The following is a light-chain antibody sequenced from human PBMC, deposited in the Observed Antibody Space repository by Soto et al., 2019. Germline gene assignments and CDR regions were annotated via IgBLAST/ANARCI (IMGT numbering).Light chain of an antibody. V-gene: IGLV2-11*01. Sequence: QSALTQQSSVSGSPGHSVTISCTGTSSDVGGYSYVSWYQQHPGKAPKLMISDVSKRPSGVPDRFSGSKFGNTASLTISGLQAEDEADYYCCSYAGAFTYVFGSGTKV. J-gene: IGLJ1*01. CDR2: DVS. CDR1: SSDVGGYSY. CDR3: CSYAGAFTYV.